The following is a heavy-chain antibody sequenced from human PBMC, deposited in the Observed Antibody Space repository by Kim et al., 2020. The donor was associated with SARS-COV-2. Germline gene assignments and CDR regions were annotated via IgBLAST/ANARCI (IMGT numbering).Heavy chain of an antibody. CDR3: ARESSYYVIDY. CDR1: GGSISSYY. Sequence: SETLSLTCTVSGGSISSYYWSWVRQPPGKGLEWIGYIFNSGRTNYNPSLKSRVTISVDTSKNQVSLKLSSVTAADTAMYYCARESSYYVIDYWGQGTLVTVSS. V-gene: IGHV4-59*13. J-gene: IGHJ4*02. D-gene: IGHD1-26*01. CDR2: IFNSGRT.